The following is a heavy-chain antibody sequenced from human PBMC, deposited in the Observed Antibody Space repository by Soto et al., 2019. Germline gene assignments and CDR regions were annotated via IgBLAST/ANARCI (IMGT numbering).Heavy chain of an antibody. Sequence: PGESLKISCKGSGYSFTSYWIGWVRQMPGKGLEWMGIIYPGDSDTRYSPSFQGQVTISADKSISTAYLQWSSLKASDTAMYYCARLDGDYVLYYYYGMDVWGQGTTVTVSS. CDR2: IYPGDSDT. J-gene: IGHJ6*02. CDR3: ARLDGDYVLYYYYGMDV. V-gene: IGHV5-51*01. D-gene: IGHD4-17*01. CDR1: GYSFTSYW.